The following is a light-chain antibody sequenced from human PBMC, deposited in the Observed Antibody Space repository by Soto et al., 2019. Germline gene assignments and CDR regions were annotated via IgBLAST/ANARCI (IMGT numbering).Light chain of an antibody. J-gene: IGLJ2*01. CDR3: SSYTSSSTTV. CDR2: DVS. CDR1: SSDVGGYNY. V-gene: IGLV2-14*01. Sequence: SVLTQPASVSGSPGQWITITCPGTSSDVGGYNYVSWYQQHPGKAPKLMIYDVSNRPSGVSNRFSGSKSGNTASLTISGLQAEDEADYYCSSYTSSSTTVFGGGTKVTVL.